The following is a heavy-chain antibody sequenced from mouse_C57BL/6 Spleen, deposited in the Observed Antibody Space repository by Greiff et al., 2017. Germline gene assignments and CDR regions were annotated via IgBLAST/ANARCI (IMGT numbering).Heavy chain of an antibody. CDR3: ARVPGDYYGRY. V-gene: IGHV1-9*01. CDR2: ILPGSGST. CDR1: GYTFTGYW. Sequence: VQLQQSGAELMKPGASVKISCKASGYTFTGYWIEWVKQRPGHGLEWIGEILPGSGSTNYNEKFKGKATFTADTSSNTAYMQLRSLTTEDSGIYYCARVPGDYYGRYWGQGTTLTVSS. D-gene: IGHD1-1*01. J-gene: IGHJ2*01.